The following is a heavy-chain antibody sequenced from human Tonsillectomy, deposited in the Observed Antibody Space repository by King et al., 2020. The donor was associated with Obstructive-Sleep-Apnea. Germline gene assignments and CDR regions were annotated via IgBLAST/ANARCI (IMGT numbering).Heavy chain of an antibody. CDR1: GFTFTDYY. V-gene: IGHV3-11*01. J-gene: IGHJ6*02. CDR2: IDLSGTTI. D-gene: IGHD2-15*01. Sequence: VQLVESGGGLVKPGGSLRLSCAASGFTFTDYYLTCIRQAPGKGLEWVSYIDLSGTTIYYADSVKGRFTISTENAKNSLYLQMNSLRVEYTAVYYCAIVQAVLAPYFSGLDVWGQGTTVTVSS. CDR3: AIVQAVLAPYFSGLDV.